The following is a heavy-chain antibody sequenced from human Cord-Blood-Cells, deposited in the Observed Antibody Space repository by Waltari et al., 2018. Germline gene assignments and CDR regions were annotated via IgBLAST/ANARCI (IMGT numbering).Heavy chain of an antibody. CDR3: ARLANYDFWSGHNWFDP. Sequence: WVRQAPGQGLEWMGGIIPIFGTANYAQKFQGRVTITADESTSTAYMELSSLRSEDTAVYYCARLANYDFWSGHNWFDPWGQGTLVTVSS. D-gene: IGHD3-3*01. V-gene: IGHV1-69*01. J-gene: IGHJ5*02. CDR2: IIPIFGTA.